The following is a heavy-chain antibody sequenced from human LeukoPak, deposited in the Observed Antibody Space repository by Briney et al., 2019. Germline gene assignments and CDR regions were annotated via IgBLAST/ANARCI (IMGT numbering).Heavy chain of an antibody. Sequence: GGSLRLSCAASGFTFSSYSMNWVRQAPGKGLEWVSSISSSSSYIYYADSVKGRFTISRDNSKNILYLQMNSLRAEDTAIYYCAKDRPNFYENSGHYYRRDGDSWGQGTLVTVSS. CDR3: AKDRPNFYENSGHYYRRDGDS. CDR2: ISSSSSYI. J-gene: IGHJ5*01. CDR1: GFTFSSYS. V-gene: IGHV3-21*04. D-gene: IGHD3-22*01.